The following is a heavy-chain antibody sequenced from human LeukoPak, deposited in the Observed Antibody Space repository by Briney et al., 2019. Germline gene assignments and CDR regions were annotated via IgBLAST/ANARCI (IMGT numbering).Heavy chain of an antibody. Sequence: GGSLRLSCAASGFTFGNYIMSWVRQAPGKGLEWIAAVSGIGTSTYYADSVKGQFTISRDNSKNTLYLQMNSLRAEDTAVYYCARTEAGYSSSWFLFDYWGQGTLVTVSS. D-gene: IGHD6-13*01. CDR1: GFTFGNYI. CDR3: ARTEAGYSSSWFLFDY. CDR2: VSGIGTST. V-gene: IGHV3-23*01. J-gene: IGHJ4*02.